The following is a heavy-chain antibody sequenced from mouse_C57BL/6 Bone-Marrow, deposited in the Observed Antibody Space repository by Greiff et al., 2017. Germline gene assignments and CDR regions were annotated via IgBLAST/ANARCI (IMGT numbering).Heavy chain of an antibody. Sequence: VQLQQPGAELVRPGSSVKLSCKASGYTFTSYWMDWVKQRPGQGLEWIGNIYPSDSETHYNQKFKDKATLTVDKSSSTAYMQRRSLTAEDSAVYYCARSLLRYHYYAMDYGGQGNSITVSS. V-gene: IGHV1-61*01. J-gene: IGHJ4*01. CDR3: ARSLLRYHYYAMDY. CDR2: IYPSDSET. CDR1: GYTFTSYW. D-gene: IGHD1-1*01.